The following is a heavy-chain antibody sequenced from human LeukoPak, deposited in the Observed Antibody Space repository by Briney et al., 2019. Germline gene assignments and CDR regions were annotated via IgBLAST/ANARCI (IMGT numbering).Heavy chain of an antibody. CDR1: GGTFSSYV. J-gene: IGHJ4*02. CDR3: ARGSPMTSSGYYNH. V-gene: IGHV1-69*13. Sequence: SVKVSCKASGGTFSSYVISWVRQAPGQGLEWMGGIIPIFGTANYEQKFQGRVTITADESTRTAYMELSSLRSEDTAVYYCARGSPMTSSGYYNHWGQGTLVTVSS. CDR2: IIPIFGTA. D-gene: IGHD3-22*01.